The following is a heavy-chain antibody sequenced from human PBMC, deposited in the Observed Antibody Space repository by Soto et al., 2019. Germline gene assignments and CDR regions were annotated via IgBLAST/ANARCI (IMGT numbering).Heavy chain of an antibody. J-gene: IGHJ6*02. CDR2: IIPIFGTA. V-gene: IGHV1-69*13. CDR3: ARGAARMGGYYYYYGMDV. Sequence: SVKVSCKSSGGTFSSYAISWVRQAPGQGLEWMGGIIPIFGTANYAQKFQGRVTITADESTSTAYMELSSLRSEDTAVYYCARGAARMGGYYYYYGMDVWGQGTTVTVSS. CDR1: GGTFSSYA. D-gene: IGHD6-6*01.